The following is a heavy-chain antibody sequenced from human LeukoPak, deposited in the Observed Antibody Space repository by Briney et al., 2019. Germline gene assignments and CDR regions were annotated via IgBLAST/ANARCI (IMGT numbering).Heavy chain of an antibody. CDR3: AKAGVNYYYDSSGSYYMDV. V-gene: IGHV3-30*02. J-gene: IGHJ6*03. D-gene: IGHD3-22*01. CDR1: GFTFSSYG. CDR2: IRYDGSNK. Sequence: PGGSLRLSCAASGFTFSSYGMHWVRQAPGKGLEWVAFIRYDGSNKYYADSVKGRFTISRDNSKNTLYLQMNSLRAEDTAVYYCAKAGVNYYYDSSGSYYMDVWGKGTTVTISS.